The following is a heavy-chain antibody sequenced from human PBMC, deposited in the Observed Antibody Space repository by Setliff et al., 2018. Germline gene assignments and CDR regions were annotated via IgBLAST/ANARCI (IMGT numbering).Heavy chain of an antibody. V-gene: IGHV1-69*13. J-gene: IGHJ3*02. CDR2: IIPLFGTT. Sequence: SVKVSCKPSGGTFSSSAFSWVRQAPAQGLEWIGRIIPLFGTTNFAQNLQDRVTITADQSTETVYMEVRSLRFEDTGVYSCARGFDVGAPRTDSFDIWGQGTAVTVSS. CDR3: ARGFDVGAPRTDSFDI. CDR1: GGTFSSSA. D-gene: IGHD1-26*01.